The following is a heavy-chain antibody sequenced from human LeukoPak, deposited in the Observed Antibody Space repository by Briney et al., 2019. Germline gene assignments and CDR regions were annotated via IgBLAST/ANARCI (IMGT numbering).Heavy chain of an antibody. D-gene: IGHD6-6*01. CDR1: GYTFTSYD. CDR2: MNPNSGNT. V-gene: IGHV1-8*03. Sequence: ASVKVSCKASGYTFTSYDINWVRQATGQGLEWMGWMNPNSGNTGYAQKFQGRVTITRNTSISTAYMELSSLRSEDTAVYYCARVARRHGWVDPWGQGTLVTVSS. J-gene: IGHJ5*02. CDR3: ARVARRHGWVDP.